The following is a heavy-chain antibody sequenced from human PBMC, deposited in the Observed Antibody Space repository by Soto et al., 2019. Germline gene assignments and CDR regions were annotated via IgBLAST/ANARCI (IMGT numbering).Heavy chain of an antibody. CDR2: IYDDGSA. D-gene: IGHD2-15*01. Sequence: PSETLSLTCTVSGGSISSSYWSWIRQPPGKGLEWLAHIYDDGSANYNPSLKSRATISLDMSKNQFSLKLTSVTAADTAVYYCARDKYCSGGSCRKNWFDPWGQGTLVTVSS. V-gene: IGHV4-59*01. J-gene: IGHJ5*02. CDR1: GGSISSSY. CDR3: ARDKYCSGGSCRKNWFDP.